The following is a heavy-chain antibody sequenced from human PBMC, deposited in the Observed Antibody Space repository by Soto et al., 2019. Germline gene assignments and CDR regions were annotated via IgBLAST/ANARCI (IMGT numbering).Heavy chain of an antibody. V-gene: IGHV4-39*01. CDR1: GGSISSSSYY. Sequence: QLQLQESGPGLVKPSETLSLTCTVSGGSISSSSYYWGWIRQPPGKGLEWIGSIYYSGSTYYNPSLKSRVAIPVDTSKNQFSLELSSVTAADTAVYYSVRQGDTMIVVDYWCQGTLVTVS. CDR3: VRQGDTMIVVDY. J-gene: IGHJ4*02. CDR2: IYYSGST. D-gene: IGHD3-22*01.